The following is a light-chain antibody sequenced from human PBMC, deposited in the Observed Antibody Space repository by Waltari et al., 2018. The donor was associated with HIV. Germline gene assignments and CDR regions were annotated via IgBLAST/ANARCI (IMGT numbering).Light chain of an antibody. V-gene: IGLV3-21*02. CDR2: DDS. J-gene: IGLJ3*02. CDR1: NIGTKD. Sequence: SYVLTQAPSVSVAPGQTATIASLGHNIGTKDVHWYRQRPGQAPEVDVDDDSERPSEIPDRISGSNSGDMATLACESVESYDDAIYYCQVWDTNDDWVFGGGTRVTVL. CDR3: QVWDTNDDWV.